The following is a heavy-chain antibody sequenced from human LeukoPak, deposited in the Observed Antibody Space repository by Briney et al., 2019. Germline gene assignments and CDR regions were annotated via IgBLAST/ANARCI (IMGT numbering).Heavy chain of an antibody. V-gene: IGHV3-21*04. CDR1: GFTFSSYS. CDR3: AKDLGKSSSGYDY. Sequence: NPGGSLRLSCAASGFTFSSYSMNWVRQAPGKGLEWVSSISSSSSYIYYADSVKGRVTISRDNSKNTLYLQMNSLRAEDTAVYYCAKDLGKSSSGYDYWGQGTLVTVSS. D-gene: IGHD3-22*01. J-gene: IGHJ4*02. CDR2: ISSSSSYI.